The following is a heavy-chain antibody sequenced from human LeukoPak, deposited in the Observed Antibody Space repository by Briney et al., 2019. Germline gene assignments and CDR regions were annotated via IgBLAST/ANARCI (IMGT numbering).Heavy chain of an antibody. Sequence: GGSLRLSCAASGFTFSSYSMNWARQAPGKGLEWVSYISSSSSTMYYADSVKGRFTISRDNAKNSLSLQMNSLRAEDTAVYYCARDGYNWNDFYYYYYMDVWGRGTTVTVSS. V-gene: IGHV3-48*01. CDR2: ISSSSSTM. CDR3: ARDGYNWNDFYYYYYMDV. D-gene: IGHD1-20*01. J-gene: IGHJ6*03. CDR1: GFTFSSYS.